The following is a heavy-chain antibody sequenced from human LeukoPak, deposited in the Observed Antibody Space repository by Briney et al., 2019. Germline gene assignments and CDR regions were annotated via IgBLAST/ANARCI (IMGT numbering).Heavy chain of an antibody. Sequence: PSQTLSLTCTVSGGSISSGDYYWSWIRQPPGKGVEWIGYIYYSGSTFYNPSLKSRVTISVDTSKNQFSLKLSSVTAADTAVYYCARARRLYFFDYWGQGTLVTVSS. CDR1: GGSISSGDYY. J-gene: IGHJ4*02. CDR3: ARARRLYFFDY. CDR2: IYYSGST. D-gene: IGHD3-9*01. V-gene: IGHV4-30-4*01.